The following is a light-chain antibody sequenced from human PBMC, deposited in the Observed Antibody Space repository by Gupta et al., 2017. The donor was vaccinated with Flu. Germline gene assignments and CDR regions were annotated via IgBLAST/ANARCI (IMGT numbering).Light chain of an antibody. Sequence: EGATLSCRASESVTSNALAWYQVKPGQPPRLLIYGASSRATGIADRFSGTGSGTDFTLTINRLEPEDVAVYYCQQYGSAPKTFGQGTKLEIK. CDR1: ESVTSNA. CDR3: QQYGSAPKT. J-gene: IGKJ2*01. CDR2: GAS. V-gene: IGKV3-20*01.